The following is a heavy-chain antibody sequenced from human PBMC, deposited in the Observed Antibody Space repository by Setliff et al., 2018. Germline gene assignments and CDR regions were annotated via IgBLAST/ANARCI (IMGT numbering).Heavy chain of an antibody. J-gene: IGHJ4*02. CDR2: ISPYSGKT. Sequence: ASVKVSCKTSGYNFITLGINWVRQAPGQGLEWVGWISPYSGKTDYAQKFQDRVIMTIDSAATTAYMELKTLRSDDTAVYYCARGRGPDIVVTIPGDYWGQGTQVTISS. CDR3: ARGRGPDIVVTIPGDY. D-gene: IGHD2-15*01. V-gene: IGHV1-18*01. CDR1: GYNFITLG.